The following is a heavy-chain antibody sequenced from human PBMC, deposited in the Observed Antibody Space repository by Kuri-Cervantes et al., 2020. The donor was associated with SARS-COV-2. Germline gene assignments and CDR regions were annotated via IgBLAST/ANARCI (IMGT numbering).Heavy chain of an antibody. CDR1: GFTFDDYA. CDR3: ARAGERYYDFWSGHLPNDAVDV. J-gene: IGHJ3*01. CDR2: ISWNSGSI. V-gene: IGHV3-9*01. Sequence: LSLTCAASGFTFDDYAMHWVRQAPGKGLEWVSGISWNSGSIGYADSVKGRFTISRDNAKKSLYVQMNSLRAVDTAVYYCARAGERYYDFWSGHLPNDAVDVWGRGTMVTVSS. D-gene: IGHD3-3*01.